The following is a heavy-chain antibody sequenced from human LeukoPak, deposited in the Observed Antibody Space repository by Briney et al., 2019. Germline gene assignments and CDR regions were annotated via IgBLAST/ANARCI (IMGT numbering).Heavy chain of an antibody. Sequence: GASVKVSCKASGYTFTSYGISWVRQAPGQGLEWMGWISAYNGNTNYAQKLQGRVTMTTDTSTSTAYMELSSLRSEDTAVYYCAADHGGSYFPTRFDYWGQGTLVTVSS. D-gene: IGHD1-26*01. J-gene: IGHJ4*02. V-gene: IGHV1-18*01. CDR2: ISAYNGNT. CDR1: GYTFTSYG. CDR3: AADHGGSYFPTRFDY.